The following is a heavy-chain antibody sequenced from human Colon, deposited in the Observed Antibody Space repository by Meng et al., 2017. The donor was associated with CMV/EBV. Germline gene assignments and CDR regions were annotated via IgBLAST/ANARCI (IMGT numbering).Heavy chain of an antibody. D-gene: IGHD2-21*01. CDR3: ARDGKTSWSYFNGMDV. Sequence: SETLSLTCAVYGGSFSGYYWSWIRQAPGKGLEWIGEINHGGSTTYNPFLKSRVTLSVDTSKNQFSLSLRSMTPADTGVYYCARDGKTSWSYFNGMDVWGQGTTVTVSS. V-gene: IGHV4-34*01. CDR1: GGSFSGYY. CDR2: INHGGST. J-gene: IGHJ6*02.